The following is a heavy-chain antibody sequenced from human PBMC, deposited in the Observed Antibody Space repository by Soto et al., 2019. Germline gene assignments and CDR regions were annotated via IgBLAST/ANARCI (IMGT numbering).Heavy chain of an antibody. Sequence: GGSLRLSCAASGFTFSSYAMHWVRQAPGKGLEWVAVISYDGSNKYYADSVKGRFTISRDNSKNTLYLQMNSLRAEDTAVYYCARGQLDYYYYGMDVWGQGTTVTVSS. CDR1: GFTFSSYA. D-gene: IGHD6-6*01. V-gene: IGHV3-30-3*01. CDR3: ARGQLDYYYYGMDV. J-gene: IGHJ6*02. CDR2: ISYDGSNK.